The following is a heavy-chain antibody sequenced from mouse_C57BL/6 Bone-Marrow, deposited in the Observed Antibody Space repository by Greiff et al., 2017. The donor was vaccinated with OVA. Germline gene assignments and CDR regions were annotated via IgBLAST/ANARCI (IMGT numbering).Heavy chain of an antibody. CDR1: GFTFSSYA. CDR3: AIYDYLAWFAY. D-gene: IGHD2-4*01. V-gene: IGHV5-4*01. J-gene: IGHJ3*01. CDR2: ISDGGSYT. Sequence: EVHLVESGGGLVKPGGSLKLSCAASGFTFSSYAMSWVRQTPEKRLEWVATISDGGSYTYYPDNVKGRFTISRDNAKNNLYLQMSHLKSEDTAMYYCAIYDYLAWFAYWGQGTLVTVSA.